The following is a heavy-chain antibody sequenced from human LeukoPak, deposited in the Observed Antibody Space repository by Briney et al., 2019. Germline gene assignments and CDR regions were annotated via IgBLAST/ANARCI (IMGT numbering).Heavy chain of an antibody. J-gene: IGHJ6*02. D-gene: IGHD1-26*01. Sequence: GESLKISCKGSGYIFSTNWIGWVRQMPGKGLEWMGIIYPSDSDTRYNPSFQGQVIISADKSISTAYLQWSGLKASDTAMYYCARGGRSSYGMDVWGQGTTVTVSS. CDR3: ARGGRSSYGMDV. V-gene: IGHV5-51*01. CDR2: IYPSDSDT. CDR1: GYIFSTNW.